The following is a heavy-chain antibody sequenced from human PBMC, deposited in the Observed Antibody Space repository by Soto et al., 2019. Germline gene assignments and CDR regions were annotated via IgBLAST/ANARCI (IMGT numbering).Heavy chain of an antibody. CDR3: ARRSTTDYFDY. CDR2: IYYSGST. D-gene: IGHD1-1*01. V-gene: IGHV4-59*08. CDR1: GGSINNHY. Sequence: QVQLQESGPGLVKPSETLSLTCAVSGGSINNHYWSWIRQPPGKGLEWIGNIYYSGSTNYNRSLKSRVTISVDTSKNQFSLKLSSVTAADTAVYYRARRSTTDYFDYWGPGALVTVSS. J-gene: IGHJ4*02.